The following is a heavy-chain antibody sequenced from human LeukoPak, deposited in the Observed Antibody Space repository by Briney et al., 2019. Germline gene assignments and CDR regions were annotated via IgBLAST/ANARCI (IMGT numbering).Heavy chain of an antibody. CDR2: ISSSSSTI. CDR3: ARDQGYGGNPDAFDI. D-gene: IGHD4-23*01. CDR1: EFTFSRFW. J-gene: IGHJ3*02. Sequence: QTGGSLRLSCAASEFTFSRFWMSWVRQAPGKGLEWVSYISSSSSTIYYADSVKGRFTISRDNAKNSLYLQMNSLRAEDTAVYYCARDQGYGGNPDAFDIWGQGTMVTVSS. V-gene: IGHV3-48*04.